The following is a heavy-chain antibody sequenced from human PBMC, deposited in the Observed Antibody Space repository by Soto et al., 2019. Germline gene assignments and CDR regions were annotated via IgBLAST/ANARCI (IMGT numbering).Heavy chain of an antibody. V-gene: IGHV3-53*01. J-gene: IGHJ4*02. CDR3: ARAGSPFDSDSSGYWGFDH. CDR1: GLAVSNNY. D-gene: IGHD3-22*01. CDR2: VYSGGTT. Sequence: GSLRLSSVASGLAVSNNYMNGVRQAPGKGLEWVSVVYSGGTTYYADSVSGRFTVSRDDSKNTLFLQMSSLRAEDTAVYYCARAGSPFDSDSSGYWGFDHWGQGTLVTVSS.